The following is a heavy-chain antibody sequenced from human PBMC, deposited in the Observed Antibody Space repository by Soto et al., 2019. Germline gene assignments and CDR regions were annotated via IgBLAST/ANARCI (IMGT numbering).Heavy chain of an antibody. J-gene: IGHJ4*02. D-gene: IGHD4-17*01. Sequence: QVQLVESGGGVVQPGRSLRLSCAASGFTFSSYGMHWVRQAPGKGLEWVAVIWYDGSNKYYADSVKGRFTISRDNSKNTLYLQMNSLRAEDTAVYYCARDRSNDYGDPGPDYWGQGTLVTVSS. CDR1: GFTFSSYG. CDR2: IWYDGSNK. V-gene: IGHV3-33*01. CDR3: ARDRSNDYGDPGPDY.